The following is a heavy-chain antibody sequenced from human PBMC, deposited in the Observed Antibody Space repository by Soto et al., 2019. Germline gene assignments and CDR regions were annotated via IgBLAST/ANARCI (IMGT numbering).Heavy chain of an antibody. CDR1: GASISSYY. V-gene: IGHV4-59*01. CDR2: IYYSGST. CDR3: ERSDGRY. Sequence: QVQLQESGPGLVKPSETLSLTCTVSGASISSYYWSWIRQPPGKGLEWIGYIYYSGSTNYNPSLKSRVTISVDTSKNQFSLELSSVTAADTAVYYCERSDGRYWGQGTLVTVSS. J-gene: IGHJ4*02.